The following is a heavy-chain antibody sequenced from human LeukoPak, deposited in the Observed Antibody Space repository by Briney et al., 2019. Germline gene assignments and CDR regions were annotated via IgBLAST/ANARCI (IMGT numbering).Heavy chain of an antibody. Sequence: GASVKVSCKASGYTFTGYYMHWVRQAPGQGLEWMGWINPNSGGTNYAQKFQGRVTMTRDTSISTAYMELSRLRSDDTAVYYCASLNYYDSSGYYRLVHFQHWGQGTLVTVSS. CDR3: ASLNYYDSSGYYRLVHFQH. CDR2: INPNSGGT. J-gene: IGHJ1*01. D-gene: IGHD3-22*01. V-gene: IGHV1-2*02. CDR1: GYTFTGYY.